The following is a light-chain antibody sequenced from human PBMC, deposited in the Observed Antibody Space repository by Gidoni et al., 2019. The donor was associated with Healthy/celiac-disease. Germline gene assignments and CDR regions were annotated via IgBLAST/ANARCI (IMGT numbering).Light chain of an antibody. V-gene: IGLV3-9*01. CDR1: NIGSKN. CDR2: RDS. CDR3: QVWDSSTQDVV. J-gene: IGLJ2*01. Sequence: SYELTQPLSVSVALGQTARITCGGNNIGSKNVHWYKQKPGQAPVLVIYRDSNRPSGIPERFSGSNSGNTATLTISRAQAGDEADYYCQVWDSSTQDVVFGGGTKLTVL.